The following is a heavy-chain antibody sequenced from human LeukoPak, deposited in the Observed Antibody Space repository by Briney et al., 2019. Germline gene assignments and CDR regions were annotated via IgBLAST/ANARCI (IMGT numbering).Heavy chain of an antibody. Sequence: SETLSLTCTVSGGSISSYYWSWIRQPAGKGLEWIGRIYTSGSTNYNPSLKSRVTMSVDTSKNQFSLKLSSVTAADTAVYYCARGDRYDILTGYSYYFDYWGQGTLVTVSS. CDR1: GGSISSYY. CDR2: IYTSGST. D-gene: IGHD3-9*01. CDR3: ARGDRYDILTGYSYYFDY. V-gene: IGHV4-4*07. J-gene: IGHJ4*02.